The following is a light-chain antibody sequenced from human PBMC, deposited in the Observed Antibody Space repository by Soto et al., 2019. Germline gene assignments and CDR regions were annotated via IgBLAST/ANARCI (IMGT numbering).Light chain of an antibody. V-gene: IGKV3-15*01. CDR1: QSVSSN. J-gene: IGKJ4*01. CDR2: GAS. Sequence: EIVMTQSPATVSVSPGERATLSCRASQSVSSNLAWYQQKPGQAPRLLIYGASTRATGIPARISGSGSGTEFTLTISSLQSEDFAVYYCQQYSNWPPALTFGGGTKVEIK. CDR3: QQYSNWPPALT.